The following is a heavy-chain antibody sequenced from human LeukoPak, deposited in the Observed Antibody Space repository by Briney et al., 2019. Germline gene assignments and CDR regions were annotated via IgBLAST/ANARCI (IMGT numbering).Heavy chain of an antibody. CDR3: AKDMGSGHYMGYFDY. D-gene: IGHD3-10*01. CDR1: GFTFDDYA. Sequence: GGSLRLSCAASGFTFDDYAMHWVRQAPGKGLEWVSGISWNSGSIGYADSVKGRFTISRDNAKNSLYLQMNSLRAEDTALYYCAKDMGSGHYMGYFDYWGQGTLVTVSS. CDR2: ISWNSGSI. V-gene: IGHV3-9*01. J-gene: IGHJ4*02.